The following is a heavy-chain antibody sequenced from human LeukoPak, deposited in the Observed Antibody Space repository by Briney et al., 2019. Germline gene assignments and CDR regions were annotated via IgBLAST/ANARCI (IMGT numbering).Heavy chain of an antibody. J-gene: IGHJ4*02. CDR2: IYYTGST. D-gene: IGHD1-26*01. CDR3: TRRTGSRSN. CDR1: GGSISSDSYY. V-gene: IGHV4-39*01. Sequence: SETLSLTCTVSGGSISSDSYYWAWIRQPPGKGLEWIAAIYYTGSTYYNPSLRSRVTISVGTSKNQFSLRLTSVTAADTAVYYCTRRTGSRSNWGQGTLVTVDS.